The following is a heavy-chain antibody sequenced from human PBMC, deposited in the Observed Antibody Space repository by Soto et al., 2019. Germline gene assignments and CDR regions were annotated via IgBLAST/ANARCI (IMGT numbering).Heavy chain of an antibody. Sequence: SETLSLTCTVSGGSISSYYWSWIRQPPGKGLEWIGYIYYSGSTNYNPSLKSRVTISVDTSKNQFSLKLSSVTAADTAVYYCARTLVVVPAAANENYYYYYYMDVWGKGTTVTVSS. CDR1: GGSISSYY. D-gene: IGHD2-2*01. CDR3: ARTLVVVPAAANENYYYYYYMDV. V-gene: IGHV4-59*01. CDR2: IYYSGST. J-gene: IGHJ6*03.